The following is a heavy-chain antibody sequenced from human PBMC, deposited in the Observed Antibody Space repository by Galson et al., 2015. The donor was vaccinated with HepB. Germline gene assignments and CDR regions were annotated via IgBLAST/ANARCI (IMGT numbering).Heavy chain of an antibody. J-gene: IGHJ3*02. CDR3: ARHPGAELLSWQWLVEVVFGAFDI. CDR1: GYSFTSYW. CDR2: IYPGDSDT. D-gene: IGHD6-19*01. V-gene: IGHV5-51*01. Sequence: QSGAEVKKPGESLKISCKGSGYSFTSYWIGWVRQMPGKGLEWMGIIYPGDSDTRYSPSFQGQVTISADKSISTAYLQWSSLKASDTAMYYCARHPGAELLSWQWLVEVVFGAFDIWGQGTMVTVSS.